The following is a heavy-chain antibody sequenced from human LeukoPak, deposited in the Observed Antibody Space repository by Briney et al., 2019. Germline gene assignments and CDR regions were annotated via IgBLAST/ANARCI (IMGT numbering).Heavy chain of an antibody. D-gene: IGHD4-17*01. Sequence: GGSLRLSCAASGITVSSHYMTWVRQAPGKGLEWVSVIDSGGSTNPADSVKGRFSVSRDNSKNTLYLQMNSLRVEDTAVYYCARTYGDYDYYYGMDVWGQGTTVTVSS. V-gene: IGHV3-66*01. CDR2: IDSGGST. J-gene: IGHJ6*01. CDR1: GITVSSHY. CDR3: ARTYGDYDYYYGMDV.